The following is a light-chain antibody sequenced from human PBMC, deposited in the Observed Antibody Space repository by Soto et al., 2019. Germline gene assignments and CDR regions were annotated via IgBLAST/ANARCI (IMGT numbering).Light chain of an antibody. CDR2: GAS. CDR1: QSVSTN. Sequence: DIVRTKSPAILSVAPGERATLSGRASQSVSTNLAWYQQKPCQAHRLLIYGASTRSTGIPARFSGSGSGTEFTTTISILQYEDLAVYVCHQYHNWPPWTFGHGTKVAIK. V-gene: IGKV3-15*01. J-gene: IGKJ1*01. CDR3: HQYHNWPPWT.